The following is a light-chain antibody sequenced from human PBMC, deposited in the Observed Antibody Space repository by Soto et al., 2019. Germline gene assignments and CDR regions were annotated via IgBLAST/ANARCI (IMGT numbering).Light chain of an antibody. CDR2: DAS. J-gene: IGKJ4*01. CDR1: QDITNY. V-gene: IGKV1-33*01. CDR3: QQYHNLPLLT. Sequence: DIPMTQSPSSLSASVGDRVTITCQASQDITNYLNWCQQKPGKAPNLLIYDASNLEAGVPSRFSGSESGTDFTFTISSLQPEDIATYYCQQYHNLPLLTFGGGTKVEIE.